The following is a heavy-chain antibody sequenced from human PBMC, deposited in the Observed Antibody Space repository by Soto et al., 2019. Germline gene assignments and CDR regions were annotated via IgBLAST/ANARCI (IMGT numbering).Heavy chain of an antibody. CDR3: ARGDTRHYYDSSGYDNFDY. D-gene: IGHD3-22*01. V-gene: IGHV1-69*13. Sequence: RASVKVSCKASGGTFSSYAISWVRQAPGQGLEWMGGIIPILGTANYAQKFQGRVTITADESTSTAYMELSSLRSEDTAVYYCARGDTRHYYDSSGYDNFDYWGQGTLVTVSS. J-gene: IGHJ4*02. CDR1: GGTFSSYA. CDR2: IIPILGTA.